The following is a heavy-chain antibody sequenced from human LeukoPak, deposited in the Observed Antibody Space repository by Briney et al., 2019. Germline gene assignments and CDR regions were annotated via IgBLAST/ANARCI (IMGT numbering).Heavy chain of an antibody. CDR2: IKQDGSEK. J-gene: IGHJ4*02. Sequence: GASVKVSCKASGGTFSSYAISWVRQAPGKGLEWVANIKQDGSEKYYVDSVKGRFTISRDNAKNSLYLQMNSLRAEDTAVYYCARAVAAAGTGVDYWGQGTLVTVSS. CDR1: GGTFSSYA. CDR3: ARAVAAAGTGVDY. V-gene: IGHV3-7*01. D-gene: IGHD6-13*01.